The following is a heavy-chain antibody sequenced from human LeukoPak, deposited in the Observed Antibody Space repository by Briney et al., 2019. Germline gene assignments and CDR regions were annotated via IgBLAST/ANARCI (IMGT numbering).Heavy chain of an antibody. CDR1: GGTLSSYA. CDR3: ARAAYYDSSGYN. Sequence: SVKVSCKASGGTLSSYAISWVRQAPGQGLEWMGGIIPIFGTANYAQKFQGRVTITTVESTSTAYMELSSLRSEDTAVYYCARAAYYDSSGYNWGQGTLVTVSS. CDR2: IIPIFGTA. D-gene: IGHD3-22*01. V-gene: IGHV1-69*05. J-gene: IGHJ4*02.